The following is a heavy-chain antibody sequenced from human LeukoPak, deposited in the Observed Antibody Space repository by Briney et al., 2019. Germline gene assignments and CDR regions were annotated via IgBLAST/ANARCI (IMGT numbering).Heavy chain of an antibody. CDR3: AKIIAAAGYYYYYYMDV. V-gene: IGHV3-30*02. Sequence: GGSLRLSCAASGFTFSSYGMHWVRQAPGKGLEWVAFIRYDGSNKYYADSVKGRFTISRDNSKNTLYLQMNSLRAEDTAVYYCAKIIAAAGYYYYYYMDVSSKGTTVTVSS. J-gene: IGHJ6*03. CDR2: IRYDGSNK. CDR1: GFTFSSYG. D-gene: IGHD6-13*01.